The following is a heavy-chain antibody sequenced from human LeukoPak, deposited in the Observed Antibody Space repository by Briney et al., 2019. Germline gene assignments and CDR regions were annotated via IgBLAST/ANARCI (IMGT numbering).Heavy chain of an antibody. CDR3: GRVKGYDSSGPFDY. D-gene: IGHD3-22*01. J-gene: IGHJ4*02. CDR2: IKSDGSST. V-gene: IGHV3-74*01. Sequence: GGSLRLSCAASGFIFSSYWMHWVRQAPGKGLVWVSRIKSDGSSTSYADSVKGRFTISRDNAKNTLYLQMNSLRVEDTAVYYCGRVKGYDSSGPFDYWGQGTLVTVSS. CDR1: GFIFSSYW.